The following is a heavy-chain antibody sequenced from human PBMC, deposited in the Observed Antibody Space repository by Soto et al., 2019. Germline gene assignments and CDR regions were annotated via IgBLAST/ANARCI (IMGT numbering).Heavy chain of an antibody. CDR2: IIPILGIA. CDR1: GGTFSSYT. CDR3: ASLSDIVVVPAAMRGYYYYMDV. V-gene: IGHV1-69*02. Sequence: ASVKVSCKASGGTFSSYTISWVRQAPGQGLEWMGRIIPILGIANYAQKFQGRVTITADKSTSTAYMELSSLRSEDTAVYYCASLSDIVVVPAAMRGYYYYMDVWGKGTTVTVSS. J-gene: IGHJ6*03. D-gene: IGHD2-2*01.